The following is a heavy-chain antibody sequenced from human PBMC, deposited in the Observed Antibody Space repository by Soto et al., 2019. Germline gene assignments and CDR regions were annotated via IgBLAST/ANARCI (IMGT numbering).Heavy chain of an antibody. Sequence: GGSLRLSCAPSESTLSNVWMSWVRQAPGKGLEWVGRVKRQIDGATTDYAAPVKGRFTISRDDSKNSVYLQMNSLRTEDTAVYYCTTDRIRDYWGVGTLVTVSS. CDR3: TTDRIRDY. V-gene: IGHV3-15*01. CDR2: VKRQIDGATT. D-gene: IGHD2-21*01. CDR1: ESTLSNVW. J-gene: IGHJ4*02.